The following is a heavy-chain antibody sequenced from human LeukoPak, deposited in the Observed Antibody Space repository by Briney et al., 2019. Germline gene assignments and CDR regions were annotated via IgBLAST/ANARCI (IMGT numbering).Heavy chain of an antibody. D-gene: IGHD3-22*01. CDR3: ARRSVAYSYDSSGYSPVYYFDY. Sequence: SETLSLTCAVYGGSFSGYYWSWIRQPPGKGLEWIGEINHSGSTNYNPSLKSRVTISVDTSKNQFSLKLSSVTAADTAVYYCARRSVAYSYDSSGYSPVYYFDYWGQGTLVTVSS. V-gene: IGHV4-34*01. J-gene: IGHJ4*02. CDR2: INHSGST. CDR1: GGSFSGYY.